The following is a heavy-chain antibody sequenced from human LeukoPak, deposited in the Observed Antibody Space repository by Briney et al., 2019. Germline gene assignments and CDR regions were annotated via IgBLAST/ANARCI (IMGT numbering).Heavy chain of an antibody. D-gene: IGHD4-23*01. J-gene: IGHJ6*02. V-gene: IGHV1-18*01. CDR2: ISAYNGNT. CDR1: GYTFTSYG. Sequence: GASVKVSCKASGYTFTSYGISWVLQAPGQGLEWMGWISAYNGNTNYAQKLQGRVTMTTDTSTSTAYMELRSLRSDDTAVYYCARDLDLGYGGPYYYYGMDVWGQGTTVTVSS. CDR3: ARDLDLGYGGPYYYYGMDV.